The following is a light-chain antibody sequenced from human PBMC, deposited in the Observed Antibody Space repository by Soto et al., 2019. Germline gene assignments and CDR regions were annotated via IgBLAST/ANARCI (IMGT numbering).Light chain of an antibody. J-gene: IGLJ1*01. CDR3: SSYTSSSTYV. CDR1: SSDVGGYNY. CDR2: DVR. V-gene: IGLV2-14*03. Sequence: LTQPASGSGSPGQSITISCTGTSSDVGGYNYVSWHQQHPGKAPKLMIYDVRNRPSGVSNRFSGSKSGNTASLTISGLQAEDEADYYCSSYTSSSTYVFGTGTKVTVL.